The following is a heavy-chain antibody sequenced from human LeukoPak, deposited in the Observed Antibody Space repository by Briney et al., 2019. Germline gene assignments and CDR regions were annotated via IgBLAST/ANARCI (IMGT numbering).Heavy chain of an antibody. J-gene: IGHJ4*02. CDR3: TRDEQGSRITRIYYFDY. D-gene: IGHD3-10*01. V-gene: IGHV3-11*05. Sequence: GGSLRLSCAASGFPFSDYYMTWIRQAPGKGLEWMSYIRSNTYYTNYADSVKGRFTISRDNAKNTLYLQVNSLRAEDTALYYCTRDEQGSRITRIYYFDYWGQGTLVTVSS. CDR2: IRSNTYYT. CDR1: GFPFSDYY.